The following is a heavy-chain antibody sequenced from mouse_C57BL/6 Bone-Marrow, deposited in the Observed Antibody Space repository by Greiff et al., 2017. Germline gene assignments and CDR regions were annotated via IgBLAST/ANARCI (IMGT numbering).Heavy chain of an antibody. CDR2: IDPSDSET. V-gene: IGHV1-52*01. CDR3: ARLGDYYGSSYVRYFDV. J-gene: IGHJ1*03. D-gene: IGHD1-1*01. CDR1: GYTFTSYW. Sequence: QVQLQQPGAELVRPGSSVKLSCKASGYTFTSYWMHWVKQRPIQGLEWIGNIDPSDSETHYNQKFKDKATLTVDKSSSTAYMQLSSLTSEDSAVYYCARLGDYYGSSYVRYFDVWGTGTTVTVSS.